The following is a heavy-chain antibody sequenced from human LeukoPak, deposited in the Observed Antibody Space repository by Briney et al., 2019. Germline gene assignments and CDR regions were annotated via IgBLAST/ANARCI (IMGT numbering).Heavy chain of an antibody. Sequence: SETLSLTCTVSGYSISSGYYWGWIRQPPGKGLEWIGSIYHSGSTYYNPSLKSRVTISVDTSKNQFSLKLSSVTAADTAVYYCASRKLGNDYWGQGTLVTASS. CDR3: ASRKLGNDY. V-gene: IGHV4-38-2*02. CDR1: GYSISSGYY. J-gene: IGHJ4*02. D-gene: IGHD7-27*01. CDR2: IYHSGST.